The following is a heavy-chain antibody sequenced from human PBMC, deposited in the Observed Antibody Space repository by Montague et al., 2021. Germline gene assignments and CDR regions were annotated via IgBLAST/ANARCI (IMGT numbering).Heavy chain of an antibody. CDR2: IYPDDSDT. D-gene: IGHD5-18*01. J-gene: IGHJ4*02. V-gene: IGHV5-51*01. CDR1: GYSFTSYW. Sequence: QSGAEVKKPGESLKISCKGSGYSFTSYWIGWVRQMPGKGLEWTGSIYPDDSDTRYSPSFQGQVTIQADKSISTAYLQWSSLKASDTAIYYCARSHGRQLYFDYWDQGTLVTVSS. CDR3: ARSHGRQLYFDY.